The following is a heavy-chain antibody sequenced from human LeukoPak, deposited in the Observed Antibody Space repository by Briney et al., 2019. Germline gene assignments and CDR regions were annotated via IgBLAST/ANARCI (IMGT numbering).Heavy chain of an antibody. Sequence: SETLSLTCTVSGGSISSYYWSWIRQPPGKGLEWIGYIYYSGSTNYNPSLKSRVTISVDTSKNQFSLKLSSVTAADTAAYYCARARSSSGWYSYWGQGTLVTVSS. CDR3: ARARSSSGWYSY. J-gene: IGHJ4*02. CDR2: IYYSGST. V-gene: IGHV4-59*01. CDR1: GGSISSYY. D-gene: IGHD6-19*01.